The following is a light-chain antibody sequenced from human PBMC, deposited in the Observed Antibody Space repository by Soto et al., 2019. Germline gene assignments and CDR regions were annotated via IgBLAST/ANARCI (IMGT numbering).Light chain of an antibody. CDR3: SSYTSSSTLGVV. J-gene: IGLJ2*01. CDR1: SSDVGGYNY. Sequence: QSALTQPASVSGSPGQSITISCTGTSSDVGGYNYVSWYQQDPGKAPKLMIYEVSNRPSGVSNRFSGSKSGNTASLTISGLRAEDEADYYCSSYTSSSTLGVVFGGGTKVTVL. CDR2: EVS. V-gene: IGLV2-14*01.